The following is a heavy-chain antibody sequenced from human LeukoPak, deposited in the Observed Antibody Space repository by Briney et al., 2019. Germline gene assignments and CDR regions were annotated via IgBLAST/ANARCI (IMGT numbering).Heavy chain of an antibody. D-gene: IGHD2-15*01. J-gene: IGHJ4*02. CDR1: GYSFTSYW. V-gene: IGHV5-51*01. Sequence: GESLKISCQGSGYSFTSYWIGWVRQLPGKGLEWMGIIYPGDSDTRYSPSFQGQVTISADKSISTAYLQWSSLKASDTAMYYCASVAGPDPSYFDYWGQGTLVTVSS. CDR2: IYPGDSDT. CDR3: ASVAGPDPSYFDY.